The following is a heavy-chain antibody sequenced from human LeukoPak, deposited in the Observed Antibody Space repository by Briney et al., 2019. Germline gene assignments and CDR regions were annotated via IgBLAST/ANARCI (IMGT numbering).Heavy chain of an antibody. CDR3: ARMYSSSMSALDV. CDR2: ISYDGSNK. V-gene: IGHV3-30-3*01. Sequence: PGGSLRLSCAASGFTFSSYAMHWVRQAPGKGLEWVAVISYDGSNKYYADSVKGRSTISRDNSKNTLYLQMNSLRAEDTAVYYCARMYSSSMSALDVWGQGTTVTVSS. J-gene: IGHJ6*02. D-gene: IGHD6-6*01. CDR1: GFTFSSYA.